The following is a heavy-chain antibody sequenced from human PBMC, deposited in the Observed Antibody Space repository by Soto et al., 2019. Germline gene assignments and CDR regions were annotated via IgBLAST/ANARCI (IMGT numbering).Heavy chain of an antibody. CDR1: GFSLSTSGVG. D-gene: IGHD6-13*01. CDR2: IYWNDDK. CDR3: AQAIAAAGTSWFDP. J-gene: IGHJ5*02. V-gene: IGHV2-5*01. Sequence: SGPTLVNPTQTLTLTCTFSGFSLSTSGVGVGWIRQPPGKALEWLALIYWNDDKRHSPSLKSRLTITKDTSKNQVVLTMTNMDPVDTATYYCAQAIAAAGTSWFDPWGQGTLVTVSS.